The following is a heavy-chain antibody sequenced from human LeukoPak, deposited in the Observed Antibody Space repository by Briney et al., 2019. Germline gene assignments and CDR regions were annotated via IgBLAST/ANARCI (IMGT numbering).Heavy chain of an antibody. CDR2: IYYSGST. J-gene: IGHJ5*02. D-gene: IGHD3-3*01. V-gene: IGHV4-39*07. CDR1: GGSISSSSYY. Sequence: SETLSLTCTVSGGSISSSSYYWGWHRQPPGKGVEWIGSIYYSGSTYYNPSLKSGVTISVDTSKSQFSLKLSSVTAADTAVYYCARDQISGGFWSGYYQNWFDPWGQGTLVTVSS. CDR3: ARDQISGGFWSGYYQNWFDP.